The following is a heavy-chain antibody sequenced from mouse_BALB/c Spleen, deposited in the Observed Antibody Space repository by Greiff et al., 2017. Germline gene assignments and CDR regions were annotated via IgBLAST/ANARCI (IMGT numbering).Heavy chain of an antibody. V-gene: IGHV1-7*01. Sequence: QVQLKQSGAELAKPGASVKMSCKASGYTFTSYWMHWVKQRPGQGLEWIGYINPSTGYTEYNQKFKDKATLTADKSSSTAYMQLSSLTSEDSAVYYCARRGYYDSYWGQGTTLTVSS. CDR2: INPSTGYT. CDR3: ARRGYYDSY. J-gene: IGHJ2*01. CDR1: GYTFTSYW. D-gene: IGHD2-4*01.